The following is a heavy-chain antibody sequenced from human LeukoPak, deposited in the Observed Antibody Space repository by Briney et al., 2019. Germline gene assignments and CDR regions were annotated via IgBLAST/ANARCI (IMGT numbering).Heavy chain of an antibody. V-gene: IGHV4-34*01. J-gene: IGHJ4*02. CDR2: INHSGST. CDR1: GGSFSGYY. D-gene: IGHD3-3*01. Sequence: SETLSLTCAVYGGSFSGYYWSWIRQPPGKGLEWIGEINHSGSTNYNPSLKSRVTISVDTSKNQFSLKLSSVTAADTAVYYCARGSICDDFWSGYVINSFDYWGQGTLVTVSS. CDR3: ARGSICDDFWSGYVINSFDY.